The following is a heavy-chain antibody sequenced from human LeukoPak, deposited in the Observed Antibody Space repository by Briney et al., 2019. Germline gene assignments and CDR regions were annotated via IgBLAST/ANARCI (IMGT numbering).Heavy chain of an antibody. J-gene: IGHJ4*02. V-gene: IGHV3-30*18. Sequence: GGSLRLSCEASGFTLSSYGMQWVRQAPGKGLEWVAVISYDESNKYYGDSVKGRFTISRDNSKNTLYLQMNSLRAEDTAVYYCAKGINHIDYWGQGTLVTVSS. CDR3: AKGINHIDY. CDR1: GFTLSSYG. D-gene: IGHD1-14*01. CDR2: ISYDESNK.